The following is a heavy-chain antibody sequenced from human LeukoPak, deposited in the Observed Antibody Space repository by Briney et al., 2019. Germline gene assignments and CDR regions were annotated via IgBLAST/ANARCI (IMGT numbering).Heavy chain of an antibody. CDR1: GGSLSSYY. Sequence: SETLSLTCTVSGGSLSSYYWGWIRQPPGKGLEWIAYIHYSGSTNYNPSLKSRVTISVDTSKNQFSLKLSSVTAADTAVYYCARAKRGYCSGGSCYMADYWGQGTLVTVSS. J-gene: IGHJ4*02. V-gene: IGHV4-59*01. D-gene: IGHD2-15*01. CDR3: ARAKRGYCSGGSCYMADY. CDR2: IHYSGST.